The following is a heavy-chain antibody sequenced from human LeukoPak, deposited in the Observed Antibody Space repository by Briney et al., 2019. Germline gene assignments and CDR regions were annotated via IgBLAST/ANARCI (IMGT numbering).Heavy chain of an antibody. Sequence: GGSLRLSCAASGFTFSSYWMHWVRQAPGKGLEWVSLISWDGGSTYYADSVKGRFTISRDNSKNSLYLQMNSLRTEDTALYYCARGYCSGGSCYGDAFDIWGQGTMVTVSS. CDR2: ISWDGGST. V-gene: IGHV3-43*01. CDR3: ARGYCSGGSCYGDAFDI. J-gene: IGHJ3*02. CDR1: GFTFSSYW. D-gene: IGHD2-15*01.